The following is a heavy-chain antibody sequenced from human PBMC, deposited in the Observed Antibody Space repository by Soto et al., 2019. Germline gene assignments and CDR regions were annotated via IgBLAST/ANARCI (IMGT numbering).Heavy chain of an antibody. CDR2: IKQDGSEK. D-gene: IGHD2-15*01. J-gene: IGHJ3*02. Sequence: EVQLVEPGGGLVQPGGSLRLSCAASGFTFSSYWMSWVRQAPGKGLEWVANIKQDGSEKYYVDSVKGRFTIARDNGRNFLYLQMNSLSAEDTAVYYCAREPRSGCGGSCYSSDSDIWGQGTMVTVSS. CDR3: AREPRSGCGGSCYSSDSDI. CDR1: GFTFSSYW. V-gene: IGHV3-7*01.